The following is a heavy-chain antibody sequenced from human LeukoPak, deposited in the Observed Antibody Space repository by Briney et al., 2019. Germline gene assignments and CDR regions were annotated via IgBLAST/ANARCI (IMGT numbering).Heavy chain of an antibody. J-gene: IGHJ4*02. CDR1: GGSFSGYY. D-gene: IGHD3-9*01. CDR3: ARGGGYFDWLLSAPYYFDY. Sequence: SETLSLTCAVYGGSFSGYYWSWIRQPPGKGLEWIGEINHRGSTNYNPSLKSRVTISVDTSKNQFSLKLSSVTAADTAVYYCARGGGYFDWLLSAPYYFDYWGQGTLVTVSS. CDR2: INHRGST. V-gene: IGHV4-34*01.